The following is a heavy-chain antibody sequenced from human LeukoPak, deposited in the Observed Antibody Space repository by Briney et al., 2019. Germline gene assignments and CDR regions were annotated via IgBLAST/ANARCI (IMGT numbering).Heavy chain of an antibody. D-gene: IGHD3-3*01. CDR3: PKDLYYDFWSGYYYY. V-gene: IGHV3-23*01. Sequence: GGSLRLSCAASGFTFSSYAMSWVRQAPGKGLEWVSAISGSGGSTYYADSVKGRFTISRDNSKNTLYLQMNSLRAEDTAVYYCPKDLYYDFWSGYYYYWGQGTLVTVSS. J-gene: IGHJ4*02. CDR2: ISGSGGST. CDR1: GFTFSSYA.